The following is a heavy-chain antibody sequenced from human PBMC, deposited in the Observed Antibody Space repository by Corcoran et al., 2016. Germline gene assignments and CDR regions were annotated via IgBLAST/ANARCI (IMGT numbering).Heavy chain of an antibody. J-gene: IGHJ4*02. Sequence: EVQLVESGGGLVQPGGSLRLSCAASGFTFNGYWMSWVRQTPGKGLEWVANIKQDGSEKYYVDSVEGRFTISRDNAKNSLYLQMNSLRLGDTAVYYCARRNDWQCYFDDWGQGTLVTVSS. CDR2: IKQDGSEK. V-gene: IGHV3-7*01. D-gene: IGHD1-1*01. CDR1: GFTFNGYW. CDR3: ARRNDWQCYFDD.